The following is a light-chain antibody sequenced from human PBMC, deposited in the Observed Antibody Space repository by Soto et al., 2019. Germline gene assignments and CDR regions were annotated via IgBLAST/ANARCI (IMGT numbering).Light chain of an antibody. CDR1: QSISTD. CDR3: QETYSHPFA. CDR2: ATS. J-gene: IGKJ3*01. V-gene: IGKV1-39*01. Sequence: DIQMTQSQPSLSASVGDTITITCRSSQSISTDLNWYQLNPGRAPRLLIYATSSIHGGVPSRFSGSVSGTDFSLTISSLQPEAFATYVCQETYSHPFAFGPWTKVD.